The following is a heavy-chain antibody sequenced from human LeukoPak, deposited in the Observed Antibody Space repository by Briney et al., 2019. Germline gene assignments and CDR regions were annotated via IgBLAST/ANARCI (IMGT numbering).Heavy chain of an antibody. J-gene: IGHJ4*02. Sequence: GRSLRLSCAASGFTFSSYAMHWVRQAPGKGLEWVAVISYDGSNKYYADSVKGRFTISRDNSKNTLYLQMNSLRAEDTAVYYCARATWIQLWLRFDYRGKGTLVTVSS. CDR2: ISYDGSNK. D-gene: IGHD5-18*01. CDR1: GFTFSSYA. V-gene: IGHV3-30*04. CDR3: ARATWIQLWLRFDY.